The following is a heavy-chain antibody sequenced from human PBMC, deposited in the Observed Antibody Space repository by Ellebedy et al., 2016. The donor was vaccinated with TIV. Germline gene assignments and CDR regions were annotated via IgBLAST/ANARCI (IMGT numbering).Heavy chain of an antibody. D-gene: IGHD6-19*01. CDR2: ISGDGHTT. Sequence: PGGSLRLSCAASGFIFADYAMHWVRQVPGKSLEWVSLISGDGHTTYHADSVKGRFTISRDNSKNSLYLQMNSLRNEDTALYYCAKDKDRYSSGVDYWGQGTLVTVSS. J-gene: IGHJ4*02. CDR3: AKDKDRYSSGVDY. V-gene: IGHV3-43*02. CDR1: GFIFADYA.